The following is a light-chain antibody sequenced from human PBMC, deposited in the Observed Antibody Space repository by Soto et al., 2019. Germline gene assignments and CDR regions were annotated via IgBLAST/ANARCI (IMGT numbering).Light chain of an antibody. J-gene: IGLJ2*01. V-gene: IGLV2-14*01. CDR3: TSYTSSSAYVV. CDR2: KVT. Sequence: QSALTQPASVSGSPGQSITISCTGTSSDVGTYFNYVSWFQQLPGKAPKLIIYKVTNRPSGVSNRFSGSKSGNTASLTISELQAEDEADYYCTSYTSSSAYVVFGGGTKLTVL. CDR1: SSDVGTYFNY.